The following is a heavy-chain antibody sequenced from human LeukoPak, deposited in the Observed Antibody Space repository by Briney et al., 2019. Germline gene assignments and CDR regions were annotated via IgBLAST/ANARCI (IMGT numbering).Heavy chain of an antibody. V-gene: IGHV1-18*01. CDR3: ARDYCSGGSCYLVLDP. CDR2: INAYNGNT. J-gene: IGHJ5*02. CDR1: GYTFTSYG. D-gene: IGHD2-15*01. Sequence: ASVKVSCKASGYTFTSYGISWVRQAPGQGLEWMGWINAYNGNTNYARKLQGRVTMTTDTSTSTAYMELRSLRSDDTAVYYCARDYCSGGSCYLVLDPWGQGTLVTVSS.